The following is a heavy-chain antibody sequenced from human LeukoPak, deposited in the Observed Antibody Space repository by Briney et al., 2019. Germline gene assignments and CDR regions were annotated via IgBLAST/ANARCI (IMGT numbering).Heavy chain of an antibody. CDR2: IYSGGST. V-gene: IGHV3-66*01. CDR3: ARAYGSGSYYRGSGFDY. D-gene: IGHD3-10*01. Sequence: PGGSLRLSCAVSGFTVSSNYMSWVRQAPGKGLEWVSVIYSGGSTYYADSVKGRFTISRDNSKNTLYLQMNSLRAEDTAVYYCARAYGSGSYYRGSGFDYWGQGTLVTVSS. J-gene: IGHJ4*02. CDR1: GFTVSSNY.